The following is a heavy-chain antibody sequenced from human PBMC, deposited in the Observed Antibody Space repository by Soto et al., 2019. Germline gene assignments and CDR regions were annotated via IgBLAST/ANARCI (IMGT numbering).Heavy chain of an antibody. Sequence: SETLSLTCTVSGASISGFYWSWVRKSAGKGLEWIGRIYATGTTDYNPSLKSRVMMSVDTSKKQFSLKLRSVTAADTAVYYCVRDGTKTLRDWFDPWGQGMSVTVSS. CDR2: IYATGTT. CDR3: VRDGTKTLRDWFDP. J-gene: IGHJ5*02. D-gene: IGHD1-1*01. V-gene: IGHV4-4*07. CDR1: GASISGFY.